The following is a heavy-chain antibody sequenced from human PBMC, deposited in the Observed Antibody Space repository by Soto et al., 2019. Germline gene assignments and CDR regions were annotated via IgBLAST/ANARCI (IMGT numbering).Heavy chain of an antibody. CDR1: GYPFTTYY. J-gene: IGHJ4*02. Sequence: HVQLVQSGTEVKKPGASVRVSCMVSGYPFTTYYIHWVRQAPGQGLEWMGWIDPRSGGTVYEQKFQRRVTMTRDTSISTVYIDLSGLTSDDTALYCCATDDYGIFPYWGQGSLVTVSS. CDR3: ATDDYGIFPY. CDR2: IDPRSGGT. D-gene: IGHD3-10*01. V-gene: IGHV1-2*02.